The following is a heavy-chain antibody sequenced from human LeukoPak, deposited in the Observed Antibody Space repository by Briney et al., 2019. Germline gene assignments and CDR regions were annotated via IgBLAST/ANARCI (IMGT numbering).Heavy chain of an antibody. Sequence: PSETLSLTCTVSGVSISSYYWSWIRQPPGKGLEWIGYIFYSGNAIYNPSLRSRVTISADTSKNHFSLRLRSVTAADTAVYYCARLAAISGSDYPDDWGQGTLVTVSS. CDR1: GVSISSYY. CDR2: IFYSGNA. D-gene: IGHD1-26*01. V-gene: IGHV4-59*08. CDR3: ARLAAISGSDYPDD. J-gene: IGHJ4*02.